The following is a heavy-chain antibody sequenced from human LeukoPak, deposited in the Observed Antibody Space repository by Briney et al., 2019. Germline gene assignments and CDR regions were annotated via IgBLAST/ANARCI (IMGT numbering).Heavy chain of an antibody. CDR3: ARQRVSIFGVVQNWFDL. Sequence: PSETLSLTCAVYGGSLSGYYWSWIRQLPGKGLEWIGEINHSGTTNYNPSLKSRVTISLDTSKNQFFLKLSSVTAADTAVHYCARQRVSIFGVVQNWFDLWGQGTLVTVSS. V-gene: IGHV4-34*01. CDR2: INHSGTT. CDR1: GGSLSGYY. D-gene: IGHD3-3*01. J-gene: IGHJ5*02.